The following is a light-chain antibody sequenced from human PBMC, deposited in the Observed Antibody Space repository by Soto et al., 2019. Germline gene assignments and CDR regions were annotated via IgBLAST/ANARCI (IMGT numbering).Light chain of an antibody. CDR1: SSDVGGYNY. V-gene: IGLV2-14*01. Sequence: QSVLTQPASVSGSPGQSITISCTGTSSDVGGYNYVSWYQQHPGKAPKLMIYAVTDRPSGVSSRFSGSKSGNTASLTISGLQAEDEADYYCSSYTSSSTLAFGGGTKLTVL. CDR2: AVT. CDR3: SSYTSSSTLA. J-gene: IGLJ2*01.